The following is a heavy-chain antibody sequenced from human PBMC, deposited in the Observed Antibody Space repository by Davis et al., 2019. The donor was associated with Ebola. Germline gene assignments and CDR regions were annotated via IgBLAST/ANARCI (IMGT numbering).Heavy chain of an antibody. J-gene: IGHJ6*03. V-gene: IGHV3-21*01. D-gene: IGHD2-2*01. CDR3: ARGDGGVVPAATHYYFYMDV. CDR2: ISTSSSYI. Sequence: GESLKISCAASGFTFSSYAMHWVRQAPGKGLEWVSSISTSSSYIYYADSVKGRFTISRDNAKNSLYLQMNSLRAADTAMYYCARGDGGVVPAATHYYFYMDVWGKGTTVTVSS. CDR1: GFTFSSYA.